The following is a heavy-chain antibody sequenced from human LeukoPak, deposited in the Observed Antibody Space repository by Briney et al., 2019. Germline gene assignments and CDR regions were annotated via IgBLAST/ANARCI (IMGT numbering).Heavy chain of an antibody. J-gene: IGHJ4*02. CDR2: IYYSGST. V-gene: IGHV4-59*01. CDR1: GGSISSYYY. D-gene: IGHD6-13*01. CDR3: ARERAAAGNFDY. Sequence: PSETLSLTCTVSGGSISSYYYWSWIRQPPGKGLEWIGYIYYSGSTNYNPSLKSRVTISVETSKNQLSLKLSSVTAADTAVYYCARERAAAGNFDYWGQGTLVTVSS.